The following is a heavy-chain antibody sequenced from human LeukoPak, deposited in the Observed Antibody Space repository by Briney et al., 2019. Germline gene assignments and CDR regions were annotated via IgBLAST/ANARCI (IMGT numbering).Heavy chain of an antibody. CDR1: GLTFSECD. D-gene: IGHD3-3*01. CDR2: ISGRGTNT. Sequence: GGSLRLSCVARGLTFSECDMMWVRQAPGKGLEGVSSISGRGTNTQYADSVKGGFTVSRDNSKNTLYLQINSLRAEDTAVYYCANSYGVSGYHSYFASWGQGTLVTVSS. CDR3: ANSYGVSGYHSYFAS. V-gene: IGHV3-23*01. J-gene: IGHJ4*02.